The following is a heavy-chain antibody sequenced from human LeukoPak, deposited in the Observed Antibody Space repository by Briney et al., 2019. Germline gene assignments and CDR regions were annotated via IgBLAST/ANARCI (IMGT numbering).Heavy chain of an antibody. D-gene: IGHD3-3*01. CDR1: GFTFSSYS. CDR2: VSSSSSTI. CDR3: ARDRDDFWSGYYGD. Sequence: PGGSLRLSCAASGFTFSSYSMNWVRQAPGKGLEWVSYVSSSSSTIYYADSVKGRFTISRDNAKNSLYLQMNGLRAEDTAVYYCARDRDDFWSGYYGDWGQGTLVTVSS. V-gene: IGHV3-48*01. J-gene: IGHJ4*02.